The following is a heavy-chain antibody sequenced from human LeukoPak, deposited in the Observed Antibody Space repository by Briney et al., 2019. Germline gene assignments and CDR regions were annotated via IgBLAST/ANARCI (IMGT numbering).Heavy chain of an antibody. J-gene: IGHJ5*02. CDR3: ARGRLEWTVDNWFDP. D-gene: IGHD3-3*01. V-gene: IGHV1-2*04. CDR1: GYTFTGYY. CDR2: INPNSGGT. Sequence: ASVKVSCKASGYTFTGYYMHWVRQAPGQGLEWMGWINPNSGGTNYAQKFQGWVTMTRDTSISTAYMELSRLRSDDTAVYYCARGRLEWTVDNWFDPWGQGTLVTVSS.